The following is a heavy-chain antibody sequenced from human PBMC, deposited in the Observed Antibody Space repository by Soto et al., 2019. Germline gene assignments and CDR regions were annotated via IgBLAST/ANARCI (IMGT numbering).Heavy chain of an antibody. CDR2: IYYSGST. J-gene: IGHJ5*02. D-gene: IGHD6-13*01. Sequence: SETLSLTCTVSGGSISSYYWSWIRQPPGKGLEWVGSIYYSGSTYYNPSLKSRVTISVDTSKNQFSLKLSSVTAADTAVYYCARRNIAAAGMVWFDPWGQGTLVTVSS. V-gene: IGHV4-39*01. CDR1: GGSISSYY. CDR3: ARRNIAAAGMVWFDP.